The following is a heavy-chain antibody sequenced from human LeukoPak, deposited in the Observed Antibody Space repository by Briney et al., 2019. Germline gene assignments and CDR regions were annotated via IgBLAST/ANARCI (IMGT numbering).Heavy chain of an antibody. J-gene: IGHJ4*02. CDR1: GFAFSRYW. CDR2: IKQDGSEK. V-gene: IGHV3-7*03. Sequence: GGSLRLSCVASGFAFSRYWMSWVRQAPGKGLEWVANIKQDGSEKYYVDSVKGRFTISRDNAKNSLYLQMNSLRAEDTAVYYCARVNDSSGYDLYYFDYWGQGTLVTVSS. CDR3: ARVNDSSGYDLYYFDY. D-gene: IGHD3-22*01.